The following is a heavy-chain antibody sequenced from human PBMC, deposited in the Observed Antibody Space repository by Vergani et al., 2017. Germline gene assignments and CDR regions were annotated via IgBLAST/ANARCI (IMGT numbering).Heavy chain of an antibody. Sequence: QVQLQESGPGLVKPSQTLSLTCTVSGGSISSGGYYWSWIRQHPGKGLEWIGYIYYSGSTYYNPSLKSRVTISVDPSKNQFSLKLSSVTAADTAVYYCARDTFYYDNSGYYHDAFDIWGQGTMVTVSS. CDR2: IYYSGST. D-gene: IGHD3-22*01. V-gene: IGHV4-31*03. J-gene: IGHJ3*02. CDR1: GGSISSGGYY. CDR3: ARDTFYYDNSGYYHDAFDI.